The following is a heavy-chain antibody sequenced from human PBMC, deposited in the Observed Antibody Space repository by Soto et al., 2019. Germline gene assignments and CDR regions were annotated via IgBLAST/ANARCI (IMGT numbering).Heavy chain of an antibody. V-gene: IGHV4-4*07. D-gene: IGHD3-10*01. CDR3: ARDRIDTMVRGVRNWFDP. Sequence: WSWIRQSAGKGLEWIGRIYTSGSINYNPSLKSRVTMSVDTSKNQFSLKLSSVTAADTAVYYCARDRIDTMVRGVRNWFDPWGQGTLVTVSS. J-gene: IGHJ5*02. CDR2: IYTSGSI.